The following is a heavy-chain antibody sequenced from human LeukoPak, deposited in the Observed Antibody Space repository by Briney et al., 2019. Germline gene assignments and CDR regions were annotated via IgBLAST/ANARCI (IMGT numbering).Heavy chain of an antibody. CDR3: ARHSGYCSGGSCYPNWFDP. CDR2: IYYSGST. D-gene: IGHD2-15*01. J-gene: IGHJ5*02. CDR1: GGSISSSSYY. Sequence: SETLSLTCTVSGGSISSSSYYWGWIRQPPGKGLEWIGSIYYSGSTYYNPSLKSRVTISVDTSENQFSLKLSSVTAADTAVYYCARHSGYCSGGSCYPNWFDPWGQGTLVTVSS. V-gene: IGHV4-39*01.